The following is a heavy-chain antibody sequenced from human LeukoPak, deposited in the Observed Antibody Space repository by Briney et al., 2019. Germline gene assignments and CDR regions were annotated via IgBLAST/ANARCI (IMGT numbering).Heavy chain of an antibody. J-gene: IGHJ4*02. CDR2: IYPRDSDT. Sequence: GESLKISCKGSGYNFTNYWIAWVRQTPGKGLECMGIIYPRDSDTRYSPSFQGQVTISADKSVSTAYLQWSSLKASDTAMYYCARLAVAGFDYWGQGTLVTVSS. CDR1: GYNFTNYW. D-gene: IGHD6-19*01. V-gene: IGHV5-51*01. CDR3: ARLAVAGFDY.